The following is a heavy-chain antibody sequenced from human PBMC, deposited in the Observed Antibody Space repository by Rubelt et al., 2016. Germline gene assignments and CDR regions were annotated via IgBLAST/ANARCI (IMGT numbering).Heavy chain of an antibody. D-gene: IGHD1-1*01. V-gene: IGHV4-31*02. J-gene: IGHJ3*02. CDR3: ARGGTITQLDAFDI. Sequence: GKGLEWIGYIYYSGSTYYNPSLKSRVTISADTSKNQFSLRLSSVTAADTAVYYCARGGTITQLDAFDIWGQGTMVTVSS. CDR2: IYYSGST.